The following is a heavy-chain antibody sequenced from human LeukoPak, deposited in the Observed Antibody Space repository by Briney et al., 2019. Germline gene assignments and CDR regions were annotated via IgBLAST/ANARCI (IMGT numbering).Heavy chain of an antibody. Sequence: SETLSLTCAVYGGSFSGYYWSWIRQPPGKGLEWIGEINHSGSTNYNPSLKSRVTISVDRSKNQFSLKLSSVTAADTAVYYCARETYYYYGMDVWGQGTTVTVSS. CDR1: GGSFSGYY. CDR3: ARETYYYYGMDV. V-gene: IGHV4-34*01. CDR2: INHSGST. J-gene: IGHJ6*02.